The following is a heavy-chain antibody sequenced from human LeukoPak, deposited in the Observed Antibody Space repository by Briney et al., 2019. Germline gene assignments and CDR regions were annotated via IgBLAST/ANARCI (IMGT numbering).Heavy chain of an antibody. Sequence: SETLSLTCTVSGGSISSSSYYWGWIRQPPGKGLEWIGSIYYSGSTYYNPSLKSRVTISVDTSKNQFSLKLSSVTAADTAVYYCARHPGRGTFDYWGQGTLVTVSS. D-gene: IGHD2-15*01. CDR1: GGSISSSSYY. V-gene: IGHV4-39*01. CDR3: ARHPGRGTFDY. CDR2: IYYSGST. J-gene: IGHJ4*02.